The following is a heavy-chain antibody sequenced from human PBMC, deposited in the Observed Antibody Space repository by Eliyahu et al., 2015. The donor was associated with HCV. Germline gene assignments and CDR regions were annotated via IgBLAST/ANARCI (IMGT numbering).Heavy chain of an antibody. CDR1: GYTFTTXG. Sequence: QVHLVQSGAEVKKPGASMXVSXKASGYTFTTXGIXWVRQAPGQGLEWMAWINAGNGNTKYSQKFQDRLTITRDTSATTAYMELSSLRSEDTAVYYCARSNPSSGWLYFDYWGQGTLVTVSS. V-gene: IGHV1-3*01. CDR2: INAGNGNT. CDR3: ARSNPSSGWLYFDY. D-gene: IGHD6-19*01. J-gene: IGHJ4*02.